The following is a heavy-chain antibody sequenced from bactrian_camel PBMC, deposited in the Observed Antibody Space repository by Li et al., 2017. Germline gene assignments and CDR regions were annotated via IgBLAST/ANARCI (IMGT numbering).Heavy chain of an antibody. CDR1: RWPYASNA. D-gene: IGHD1*01. Sequence: HVQLVESGGGSVQTGGSLNLTCEAARWPYASNAMAWFRQAPWKEREGVAAIDSDGIASYADSVKGRFTVSRDNANNTVNLMMNSLKPEDTGMYYCSADVRDWLCAAVRRAVDFAYKGQGTQVTVS. J-gene: IGHJ4*01. V-gene: IGHV3S53*01. CDR2: IDSDGIA.